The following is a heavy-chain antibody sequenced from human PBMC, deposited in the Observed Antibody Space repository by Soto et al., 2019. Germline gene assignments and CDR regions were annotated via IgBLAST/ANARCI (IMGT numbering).Heavy chain of an antibody. CDR3: AKDIPNRTGSRYYYYGMDV. V-gene: IGHV4-59*01. D-gene: IGHD1-1*01. CDR1: GGSISGYY. CDR2: MYNTGST. Sequence: SETLSLTCTVSGGSISGYYWSWIRQPPGKGLEWIGYMYNTGSTVYNPSFKSRVTISVDTSKNQFSLYLQMNSLRTEDTALYYCAKDIPNRTGSRYYYYGMDVWGQGTTVTVSS. J-gene: IGHJ6*02.